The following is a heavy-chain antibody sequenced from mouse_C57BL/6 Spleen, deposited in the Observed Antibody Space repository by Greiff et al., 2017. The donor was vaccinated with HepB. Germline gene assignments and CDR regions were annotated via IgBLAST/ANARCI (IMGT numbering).Heavy chain of an antibody. D-gene: IGHD1-1*01. CDR3: ARQDGSSPFAY. CDR1: GFTFSSYT. V-gene: IGHV5-9*01. Sequence: EVQRVESGGGLVKPGGSLKLSCAASGFTFSSYTMSCVRQTPEKRLEWVATISGGGGNTYYPDSVKGRFTISRDNAKNTLYLQMSSLRSEDTALYYCARQDGSSPFAYWGQGTLVTVSA. J-gene: IGHJ3*01. CDR2: ISGGGGNT.